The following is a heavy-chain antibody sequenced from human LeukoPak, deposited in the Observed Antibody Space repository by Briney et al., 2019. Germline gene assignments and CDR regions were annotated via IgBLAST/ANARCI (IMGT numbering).Heavy chain of an antibody. J-gene: IGHJ3*02. Sequence: GGSLRLSCAASGFTFSTYSMHWVRQAPGKGLEWVSYISRSGSSIIYYADSVKGRFTISRDNARNSLYLQMFSLRVEDTAVYYCARGLETTGWYKAFDIWGQGTMVTVSS. V-gene: IGHV3-48*01. CDR1: GFTFSTYS. CDR2: ISRSGSSII. CDR3: ARGLETTGWYKAFDI. D-gene: IGHD6-19*01.